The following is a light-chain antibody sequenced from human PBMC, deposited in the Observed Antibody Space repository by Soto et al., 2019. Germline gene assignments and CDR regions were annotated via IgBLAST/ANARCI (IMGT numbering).Light chain of an antibody. CDR2: EGS. V-gene: IGLV2-23*01. CDR1: SSDVGSYNL. Sequence: QSALTQPASVSGSPGQSITISCTGTSSDVGSYNLVSWYQQYPGKAPKFMIYEGSKRPSGVSNRFSGSKSGNTASLTISGLQAEDEADYYCCSYAGSYVVFGGGTKLTVL. CDR3: CSYAGSYVV. J-gene: IGLJ2*01.